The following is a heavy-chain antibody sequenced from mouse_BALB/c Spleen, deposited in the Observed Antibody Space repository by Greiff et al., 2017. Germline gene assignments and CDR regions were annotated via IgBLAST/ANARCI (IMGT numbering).Heavy chain of an antibody. V-gene: IGHV2-9*02. Sequence: QVQLQQSGPGLVAPSQSLSITCTVSGFSLTSYGVHWVRQPPGKGLEWLGVIWAGGSTNYNSALMSRLSISKDNSKSQVFLKMNSLQTDDTAMYYCARGGLLLRAWFAYWGQGTLVTVSA. D-gene: IGHD1-1*01. CDR2: IWAGGST. J-gene: IGHJ3*01. CDR1: GFSLTSYG. CDR3: ARGGLLLRAWFAY.